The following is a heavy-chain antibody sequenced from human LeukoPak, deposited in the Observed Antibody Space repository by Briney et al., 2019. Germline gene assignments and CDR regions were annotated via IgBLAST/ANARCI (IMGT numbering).Heavy chain of an antibody. D-gene: IGHD3-22*01. Sequence: SETLSLTCTVSGGSISSYYWSWIRQLPGKGLEWIGYIYYSGSTNYNPSLKSRVTISVDTSKNQFSLKLSSVTAADTAVYYCARSGYYYDSLDYWGQGTLVTVSS. CDR2: IYYSGST. CDR1: GGSISSYY. V-gene: IGHV4-59*08. CDR3: ARSGYYYDSLDY. J-gene: IGHJ4*02.